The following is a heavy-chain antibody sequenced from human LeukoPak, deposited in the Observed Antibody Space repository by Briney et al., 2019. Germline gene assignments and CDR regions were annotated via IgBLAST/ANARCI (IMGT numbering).Heavy chain of an antibody. CDR2: ISGSGGNT. J-gene: IGHJ4*02. D-gene: IGHD3-22*01. Sequence: QTGGSLRLSCAVSGITLSNYGMSWVCQAPGKGLEWVSGISGSGGNTYYADSVKGRFTISRDNSKNTLYLQMNSLRAEDTAVYFCAKRGVAIRVILVGFHKEAYYFDSWGQGALVAVSS. CDR3: AKRGVAIRVILVGFHKEAYYFDS. CDR1: GITLSNYG. V-gene: IGHV3-23*01.